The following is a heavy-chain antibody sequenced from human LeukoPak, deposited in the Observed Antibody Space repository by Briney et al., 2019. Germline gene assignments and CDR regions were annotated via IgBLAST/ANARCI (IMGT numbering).Heavy chain of an antibody. D-gene: IGHD3-22*01. Sequence: GGSLRLSCAASVFTSSSYWMHCVRQAPGKGRVWVSRINGDVIGTSYADSVKGRFPISRDNPKNTLYLQMNSLRAEDTAVYYCARWVGSSYDRRAGYIDYWGQGTLVTVSS. V-gene: IGHV3-74*01. J-gene: IGHJ4*02. CDR3: ARWVGSSYDRRAGYIDY. CDR1: VFTSSSYW. CDR2: INGDVIGT.